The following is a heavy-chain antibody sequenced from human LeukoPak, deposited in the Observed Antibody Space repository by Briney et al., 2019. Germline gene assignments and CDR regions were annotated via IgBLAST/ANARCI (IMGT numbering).Heavy chain of an antibody. V-gene: IGHV4-30-4*01. CDR2: IYYSGST. D-gene: IGHD2-2*02. CDR1: GGSISSGDYY. Sequence: PSETLSLTCTVSGGSISSGDYYWSWIRQPPGKGLEWIGYIYYSGSTNYNPSLKSRVTISVDTSKNQFSLKLSSVTAADTAVYYCARLLVVVPAAINWYFDLWGRGTLVTVSS. CDR3: ARLLVVVPAAINWYFDL. J-gene: IGHJ2*01.